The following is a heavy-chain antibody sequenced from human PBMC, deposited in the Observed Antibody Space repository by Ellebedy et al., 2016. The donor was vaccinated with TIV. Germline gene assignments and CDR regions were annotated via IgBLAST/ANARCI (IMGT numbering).Heavy chain of an antibody. CDR1: GYTFTSYG. D-gene: IGHD5-18*01. Sequence: AASVKVSCKASGYTFTSYGISWVRQAPGQGLEWMGWISAYTGNTNYARKLQGRVTMTTETSTSTAYMELRSLRSDDTAVYYCARGDGYTYGYSSADYWGQGTLVTVSS. J-gene: IGHJ4*02. CDR3: ARGDGYTYGYSSADY. CDR2: ISAYTGNT. V-gene: IGHV1-18*04.